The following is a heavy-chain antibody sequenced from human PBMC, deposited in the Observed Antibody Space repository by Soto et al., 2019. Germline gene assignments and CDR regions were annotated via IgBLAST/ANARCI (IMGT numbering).Heavy chain of an antibody. CDR1: GVTFRTYG. D-gene: IGHD3-3*01. J-gene: IGHJ3*01. CDR2: ISYDGDYT. Sequence: QVQLVESGGGVVQPGRSPTLSCVVSGVTFRTYGIHWVRQAPGKGLEWVAVISYDGDYTSYADSVKGRFTISRDNSKNTIYLQLTSLGAEDTALYYCAKSDRGVFGVVMSPALDPLDVWGQGTMVAVSS. V-gene: IGHV3-30*18. CDR3: AKSDRGVFGVVMSPALDPLDV.